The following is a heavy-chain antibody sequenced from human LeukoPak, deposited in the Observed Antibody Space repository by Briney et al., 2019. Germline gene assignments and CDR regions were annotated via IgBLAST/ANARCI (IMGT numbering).Heavy chain of an antibody. CDR1: GFTFSGHW. D-gene: IGHD1-14*01. CDR2: INQGGSDK. V-gene: IGHV3-7*01. J-gene: IGHJ4*02. CDR3: TRDRSRAEDD. Sequence: GGSLRLSCAASGFTFSGHWMSWVRQAPGKGLEWVANINQGGSDKYYVDSVKGRFTSSRDNANNLLYLQMNSLRGEDTAVYYCTRDRSRAEDDWGQGTLVTVSS.